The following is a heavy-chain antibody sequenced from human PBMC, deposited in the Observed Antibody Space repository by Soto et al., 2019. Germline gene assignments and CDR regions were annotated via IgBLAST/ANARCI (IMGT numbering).Heavy chain of an antibody. CDR3: ARARYCSSTSCPIGDYYYYMDV. J-gene: IGHJ6*03. Sequence: QVQLVESGGGLVKPGGSLRLSCAASGFTFSDYYMSWIRQAPGKGLEWVSYISSSGSTIYYADSVKGRFTISRDNAKNSLYLQMNSLRAEDTAVYYCARARYCSSTSCPIGDYYYYMDVWGKGTTVTVSS. CDR2: ISSSGSTI. D-gene: IGHD2-2*01. CDR1: GFTFSDYY. V-gene: IGHV3-11*01.